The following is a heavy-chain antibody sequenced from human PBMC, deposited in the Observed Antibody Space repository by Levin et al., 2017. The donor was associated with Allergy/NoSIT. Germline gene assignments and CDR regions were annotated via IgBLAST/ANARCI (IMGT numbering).Heavy chain of an antibody. CDR2: IYYSGST. CDR1: GGSISSYY. V-gene: IGHV4-59*01. J-gene: IGHJ2*01. CDR3: ARDFPYSSSWYDWYFDR. Sequence: SETLSLTCTVSGGSISSYYWSWIRQPPGKGLEWIGYIYYSGSTNYNPSLKSRVTISVDTSKNQFSLKLSSVTAADTAVYYCARDFPYSSSWYDWYFDRWGRGTLVTVSS. D-gene: IGHD6-13*01.